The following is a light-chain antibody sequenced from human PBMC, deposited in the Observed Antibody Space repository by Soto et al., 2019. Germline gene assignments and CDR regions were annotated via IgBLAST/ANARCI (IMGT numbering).Light chain of an antibody. Sequence: QSALTQPPSASGSPGQPVTISCTGTSSDVGGYNYVSWYQQYPGKAPKLMIYEVTKRPSGVPDRFSGSKSGNTASLTVSGLQAEDEADYYCSSYAGSTYLVFGTGTKVTVL. CDR3: SSYAGSTYLV. V-gene: IGLV2-8*01. CDR1: SSDVGGYNY. CDR2: EVT. J-gene: IGLJ1*01.